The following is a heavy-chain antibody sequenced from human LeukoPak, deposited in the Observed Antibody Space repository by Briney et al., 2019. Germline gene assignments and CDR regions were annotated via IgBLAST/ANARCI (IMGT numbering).Heavy chain of an antibody. CDR1: GGSISSGGYS. CDR3: ARGNTAMVLFDY. D-gene: IGHD5-18*01. CDR2: IYHSGST. V-gene: IGHV4-30-2*01. Sequence: SETLSLTCAVSGGSISSGGYSWSWLRQPPGKGLEWIGYIYHSGSTYYNPSLKSRVTISVDRSKNQFSLKLSSVTAADTAVYYCARGNTAMVLFDYWGQGTLVTVSS. J-gene: IGHJ4*02.